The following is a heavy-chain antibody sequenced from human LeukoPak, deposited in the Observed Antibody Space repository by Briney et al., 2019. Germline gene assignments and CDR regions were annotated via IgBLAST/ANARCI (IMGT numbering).Heavy chain of an antibody. V-gene: IGHV3-66*01. CDR3: AKEGREGDGDVPHFDS. D-gene: IGHD2-21*02. CDR1: GFTVTSNY. Sequence: GGSLRLSCVVSGFTVTSNYMSWVRQAPGKGLEWVSVIYTGGTTYYADSVKGRFTISRDNTNNTLYLQMNSLRVEDTAVYYCAKEGREGDGDVPHFDSWGQGTLVTVSS. J-gene: IGHJ4*02. CDR2: IYTGGTT.